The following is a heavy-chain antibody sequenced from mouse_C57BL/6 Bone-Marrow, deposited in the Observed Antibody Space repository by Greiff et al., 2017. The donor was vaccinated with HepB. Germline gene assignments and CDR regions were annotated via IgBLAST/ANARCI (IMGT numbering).Heavy chain of an antibody. J-gene: IGHJ3*01. Sequence: VQLVESGAELVRPGPSVKVSCKASGYAFTNYLIEWVKQRPGQGLEWIGVINPGSGGTNYNEKFKGKATLTADKSSSTAYMQLSSLTSEDSAVYFCVLRFAYWGQGTLVTVSA. CDR1: GYAFTNYL. V-gene: IGHV1-54*01. CDR2: INPGSGGT. CDR3: VLRFAY.